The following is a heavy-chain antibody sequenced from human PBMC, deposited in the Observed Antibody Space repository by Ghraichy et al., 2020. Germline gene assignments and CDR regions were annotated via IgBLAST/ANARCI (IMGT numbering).Heavy chain of an antibody. D-gene: IGHD6-19*01. Sequence: ESLNISCTVSGGSISSYYWSWIRQPPGKGLEWIGYIYYSGSTNYNPSLKSRVTIAVDTSKNQFSLKLSSVTAADTTVYYCARTLPGIAVAGYWYFDLWGGGSLVTVSS. V-gene: IGHV4-59*01. CDR1: GGSISSYY. J-gene: IGHJ2*01. CDR3: ARTLPGIAVAGYWYFDL. CDR2: IYYSGST.